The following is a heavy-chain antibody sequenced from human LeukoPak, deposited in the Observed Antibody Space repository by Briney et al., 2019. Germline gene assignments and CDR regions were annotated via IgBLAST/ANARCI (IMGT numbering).Heavy chain of an antibody. D-gene: IGHD4-17*01. V-gene: IGHV3-15*01. Sequence: GGSLRLSCAASGFTFSNAWMRWVRQAPGKGLEWVGRIKSKSDGGTTDYAAPVKGRFTISRDDSKNTLYLQMNSLKTEDTAVYYCSTWETTGYFDYWGQGTLVTVSS. CDR1: GFTFSNAW. CDR2: IKSKSDGGTT. CDR3: STWETTGYFDY. J-gene: IGHJ4*02.